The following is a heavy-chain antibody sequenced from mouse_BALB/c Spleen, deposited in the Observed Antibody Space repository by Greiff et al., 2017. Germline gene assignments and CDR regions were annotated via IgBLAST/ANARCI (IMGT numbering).Heavy chain of an antibody. J-gene: IGHJ4*01. CDR1: GFTFSNYW. V-gene: IGHV6-6*02. CDR2: IRLKSNNYAT. D-gene: IGHD1-1*01. CDR3: TKGSTGHYYAMDY. Sequence: EVKLMESGGGLVQPGGSMKLSCVASGFTFSNYWMNWVRQSPEKGLEWVAEIRLKSNNYATHYAESVKGRFTISRDDSKSSVYLQMNNLRAEDTGIYYCTKGSTGHYYAMDYWGQGTSVTVSS.